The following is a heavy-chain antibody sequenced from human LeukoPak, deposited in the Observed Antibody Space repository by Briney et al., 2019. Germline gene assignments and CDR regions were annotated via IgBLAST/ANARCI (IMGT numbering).Heavy chain of an antibody. D-gene: IGHD6-13*01. CDR1: GYTFTSND. CDR3: ARGTVCGSGGKCSGSWYYDY. Sequence: GASVKVSCKASGYTFTSNDINWVRQAPGQGLEWMGWMNPNSGNTGYAQKFQGRVAMTRNTSISTAYMKLSSLRSEDTAVYYCARGTVCGSGGKCSGSWYYDYWGQGTLVTVSS. J-gene: IGHJ4*02. V-gene: IGHV1-8*01. CDR2: MNPNSGNT.